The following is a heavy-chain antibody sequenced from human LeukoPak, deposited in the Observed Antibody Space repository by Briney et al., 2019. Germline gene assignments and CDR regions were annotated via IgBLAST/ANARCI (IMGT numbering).Heavy chain of an antibody. CDR1: GGSISSYY. D-gene: IGHD6-6*01. J-gene: IGHJ6*03. Sequence: TSETLSLTCTVSGGSISSYYWSWIRQPPGKGLEWIGYIYYSGSTNYNPSLKSRVTISVDTSKNQFSLRLNSVTAADTAVYYCARYQYSSSSDYYYYYYMDVWGKGTTVTVSS. V-gene: IGHV4-59*01. CDR2: IYYSGST. CDR3: ARYQYSSSSDYYYYYYMDV.